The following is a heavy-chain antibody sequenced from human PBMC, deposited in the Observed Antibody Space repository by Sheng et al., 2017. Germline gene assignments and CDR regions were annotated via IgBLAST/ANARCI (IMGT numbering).Heavy chain of an antibody. Sequence: QVQLQESGPELVKPSQTLSLTCTVSGGSISSGRYYWTWIRRPAGKGLEWIGHIYSSGGTDLQPLPPRRGVTISLDTSRNQFSLRLTSVTAADTAMYYCARLTYRPTYLDYWGQGTLVTVSS. CDR3: ARLTYRPTYLDY. CDR2: IYSSGGT. D-gene: IGHD3-16*02. J-gene: IGHJ4*02. V-gene: IGHV4-61*02. CDR1: GGSISSGRYY.